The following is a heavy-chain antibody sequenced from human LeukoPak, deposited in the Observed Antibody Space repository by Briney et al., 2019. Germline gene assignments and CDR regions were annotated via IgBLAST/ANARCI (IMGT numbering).Heavy chain of an antibody. CDR2: INPNSGGT. CDR3: ARADSSGWATRYFQH. Sequence: PGASVKVSCKASGYTFTGYYMHWVRQAPGQGLEWMGWINPNSGGTNYAQKFQGRVTMTRDTSISTAYMELSRLRSDDTAVYYCARADSSGWATRYFQHWGQGTLVTVSS. CDR1: GYTFTGYY. V-gene: IGHV1-2*02. J-gene: IGHJ1*01. D-gene: IGHD6-19*01.